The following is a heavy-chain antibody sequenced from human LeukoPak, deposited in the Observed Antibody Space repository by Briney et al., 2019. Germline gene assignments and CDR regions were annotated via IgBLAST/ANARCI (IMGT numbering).Heavy chain of an antibody. Sequence: PSETLSLTCSVSGGSMSSYYWSWVRQPPGKGLEWVGYIYHSGSTNYNPSLKNRVTISVDTSKNQFSLKLSSVTAADKAVYYCARRNYGGNSGRYWYFDLWGRGTLVTVSS. V-gene: IGHV4-59*01. CDR2: IYHSGST. J-gene: IGHJ2*01. CDR3: ARRNYGGNSGRYWYFDL. CDR1: GGSMSSYY. D-gene: IGHD3-10*01.